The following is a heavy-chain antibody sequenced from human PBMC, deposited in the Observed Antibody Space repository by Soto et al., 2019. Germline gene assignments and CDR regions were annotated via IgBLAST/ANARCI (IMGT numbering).Heavy chain of an antibody. V-gene: IGHV4-31*03. CDR2: IYYSGST. CDR1: GGSISSGGYY. D-gene: IGHD6-19*01. CDR3: ARGYSSGWSFFAPNERGSWFDP. Sequence: PSETLSLTCTVSGGSISSGGYYWIWIRHHPGKGLEWIGYIYYSGSTYYNPSLKSRVTISVDTSKNQFSLKLSSVTAADTAVYYCARGYSSGWSFFAPNERGSWFDPWGQGTLVTVSS. J-gene: IGHJ5*02.